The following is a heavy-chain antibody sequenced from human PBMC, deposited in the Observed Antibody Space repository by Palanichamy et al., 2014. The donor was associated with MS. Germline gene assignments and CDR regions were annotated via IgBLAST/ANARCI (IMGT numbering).Heavy chain of an antibody. V-gene: IGHV1-2*02. J-gene: IGHJ4*02. CDR3: VRSLVGATDQHHF. CDR2: ISSNSGDT. Sequence: QVQLVQSGAEVKKPGASVKVSCKASGYTLTDFYMHWVRQAPGQGLEWLGYISSNSGDTNYAQKFQGRVTMTRDTSINTAYMDLISLTSDDTAVYFCVRSLVGATDQHHFWGQGTLVTVSS. CDR1: GYTLTDFY. D-gene: IGHD1-26*01.